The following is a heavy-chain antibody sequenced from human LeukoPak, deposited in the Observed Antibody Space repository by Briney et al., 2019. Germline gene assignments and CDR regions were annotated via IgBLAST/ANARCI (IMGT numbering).Heavy chain of an antibody. Sequence: PGGSLKLSCAASGFTFSGSAMHWVRQASGKGLEWVGRIRSKANSYATAYAASVKGRFTISRDDSKNTAYLQMNSLKTEDTAVYYCTRRGPEWYYYYYYMDVWGKGTTVTVSS. CDR3: TRRGPEWYYYYYYMDV. CDR2: IRSKANSYAT. J-gene: IGHJ6*03. CDR1: GFTFSGSA. V-gene: IGHV3-73*01. D-gene: IGHD3-3*01.